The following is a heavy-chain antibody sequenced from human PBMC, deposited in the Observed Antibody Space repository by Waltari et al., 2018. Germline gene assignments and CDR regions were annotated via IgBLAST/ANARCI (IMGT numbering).Heavy chain of an antibody. D-gene: IGHD3-3*01. V-gene: IGHV1-2*06. CDR1: GYTFTDYY. Sequence: KPGASVKVSCKASGYTFTDYYMHWVRQAPGQGLEWMGRINPNSGGTNYTQKFQGRVTMTRDTSISTAYMELSRLRSDDTAVYYCVRGGPAIFGVLITKRFDYWGQGTLVTVSS. J-gene: IGHJ4*02. CDR2: INPNSGGT. CDR3: VRGGPAIFGVLITKRFDY.